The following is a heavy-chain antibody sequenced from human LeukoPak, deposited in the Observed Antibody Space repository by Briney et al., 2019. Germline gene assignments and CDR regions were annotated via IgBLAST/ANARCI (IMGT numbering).Heavy chain of an antibody. CDR2: IIPIFGTA. D-gene: IGHD3-22*01. CDR3: ARAYDYDSSGYFEY. J-gene: IGHJ4*02. V-gene: IGHV1-69*13. Sequence: ASVKVSCKASGGTFSSYAISWVRQAPGQGLEWMGGIIPIFGTANYAQRFQGRVTITADESTSTAYMELSSLRSEDTAVYYCARAYDYDSSGYFEYWGQGTLVTVSS. CDR1: GGTFSSYA.